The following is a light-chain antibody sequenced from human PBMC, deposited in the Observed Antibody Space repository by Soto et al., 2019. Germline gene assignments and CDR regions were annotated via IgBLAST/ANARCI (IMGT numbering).Light chain of an antibody. CDR2: DAS. CDR3: QQHSNWPPIT. Sequence: EIVLTQSPGTLSLSPGERGTLSCRASQSVSSGYLAWYQQKPGQAPRLLIYDASNRATGVPARFSGSGSGTDFTLTISSLEPEDFAVYYCQQHSNWPPITFGQGTRLEIK. V-gene: IGKV3-11*01. CDR1: QSVSSGY. J-gene: IGKJ5*01.